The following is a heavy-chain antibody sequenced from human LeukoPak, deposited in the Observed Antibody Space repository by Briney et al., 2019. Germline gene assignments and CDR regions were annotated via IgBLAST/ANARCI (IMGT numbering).Heavy chain of an antibody. D-gene: IGHD3-10*01. V-gene: IGHV3-7*01. Sequence: HPGESLRLSCTASGFTFTTYWMSWVRHPPGRGLEWVANIKQDGTEKYYVDSVKGRFTISRDNAKNSLYLQMNSLRVEDTATYYCAKVAHYYYGSGSYHFFEHWGQGTPVTASS. CDR3: AKVAHYYYGSGSYHFFEH. CDR1: GFTFTTYW. J-gene: IGHJ4*02. CDR2: IKQDGTEK.